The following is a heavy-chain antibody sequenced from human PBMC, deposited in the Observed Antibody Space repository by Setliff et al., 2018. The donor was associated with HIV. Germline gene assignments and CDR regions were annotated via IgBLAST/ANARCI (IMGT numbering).Heavy chain of an antibody. CDR2: IIPIFGTA. CDR3: ARAGASRGWYGWYFDY. Sequence: SVKVSCKASGGTFSSYAISWVRQAPGQGLEWMGGIIPIFGTANYAQKFQGRVTITADESTSTAYMELSSLRSEDTAVYYCARAGASRGWYGWYFDYWGQGTLVTVSS. J-gene: IGHJ4*02. V-gene: IGHV1-69*13. D-gene: IGHD6-19*01. CDR1: GGTFSSYA.